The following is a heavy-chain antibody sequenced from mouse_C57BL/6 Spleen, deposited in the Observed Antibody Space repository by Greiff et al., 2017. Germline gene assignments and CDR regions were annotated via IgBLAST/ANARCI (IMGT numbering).Heavy chain of an antibody. CDR3: ARIYDYDSAMDY. CDR1: GFTFSSYG. V-gene: IGHV5-6*01. J-gene: IGHJ4*01. CDR2: ISSGGSYT. Sequence: EVQRVESGGDLVKPGGSLKLSCAASGFTFSSYGMSWVRQTPDKRLEWVATISSGGSYTYYPDSVKGRFTISRDNAKNTLYLQMSSLKSEDTAMYYCARIYDYDSAMDYWGQGTSVTVSS. D-gene: IGHD2-4*01.